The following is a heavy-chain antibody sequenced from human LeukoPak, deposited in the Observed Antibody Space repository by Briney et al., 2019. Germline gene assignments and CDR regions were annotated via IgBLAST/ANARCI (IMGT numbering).Heavy chain of an antibody. V-gene: IGHV3-21*04. CDR3: ARDRYYDILTGYYNGEIL. Sequence: PGGSLRLSCAASGFTLSYNNMNWVRQAPGKELEWVSSISSSSSYIYFADSVKGRFTVSRDNAKNSLNLQMNSLRAEDTAVYYCARDRYYDILTGYYNGEILWGQGTLVTVSS. CDR2: ISSSSSYI. CDR1: GFTLSYNN. J-gene: IGHJ4*02. D-gene: IGHD3-9*01.